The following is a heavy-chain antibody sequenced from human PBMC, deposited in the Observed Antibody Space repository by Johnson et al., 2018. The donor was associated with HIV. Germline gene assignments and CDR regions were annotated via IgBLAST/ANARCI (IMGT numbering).Heavy chain of an antibody. V-gene: IGHV3-11*04. CDR1: GFTFSEHY. CDR2: ISSSGSTT. J-gene: IGHJ3*02. D-gene: IGHD5-24*01. Sequence: QVQLVESGGGLVKPGGSLRLSCAASGFTFSEHYMSWIRQAPGKGLEGVSYISSSGSTTTYADSVKGRFTISRDNAKNSLYLQMNSLRAEDTAVYYCARDLGDGYNWDAFDIWGQGTMVTVSS. CDR3: ARDLGDGYNWDAFDI.